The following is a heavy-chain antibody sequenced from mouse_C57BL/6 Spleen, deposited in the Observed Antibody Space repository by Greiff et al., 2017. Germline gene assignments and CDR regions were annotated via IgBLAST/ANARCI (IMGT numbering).Heavy chain of an antibody. D-gene: IGHD1-1*01. CDR1: GYSFTDYN. J-gene: IGHJ3*01. V-gene: IGHV1-39*01. Sequence: EVKLQESGPELVKPGASVKISCKASGYSFTDYNMNWVKQSNGKSLEWIGVINPNYGTTSYNQKFKGKATLTVDQSSSTAYMQLNSLASEDSAVYYCASKTYYGSSTGFAYWGQGTLVTVSA. CDR3: ASKTYYGSSTGFAY. CDR2: INPNYGTT.